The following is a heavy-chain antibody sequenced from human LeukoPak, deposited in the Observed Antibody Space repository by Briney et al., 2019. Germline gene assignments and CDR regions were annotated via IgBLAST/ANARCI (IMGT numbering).Heavy chain of an antibody. CDR1: GGTFSSYA. J-gene: IGHJ5*02. V-gene: IGHV1-69*13. D-gene: IGHD3-22*01. Sequence: GASVKVSCKASGGTFSSYAISWVRQAPGQGLEWMGGIIPIFGTANYAQKFQGRVTITADESTSTAYMELSSLRSEDTAVYYCARGSEYYYDSSFDPWGQGTLVTVSS. CDR3: ARGSEYYYDSSFDP. CDR2: IIPIFGTA.